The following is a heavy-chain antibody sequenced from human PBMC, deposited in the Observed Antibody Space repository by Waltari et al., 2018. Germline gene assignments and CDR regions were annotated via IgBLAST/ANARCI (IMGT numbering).Heavy chain of an antibody. V-gene: IGHV3-30-3*01. CDR2: ISYDGSNK. CDR1: GFTFSSYA. J-gene: IGHJ3*02. D-gene: IGHD5-12*01. Sequence: QVQLVESGGGVVQPGRSLRLSCAASGFTFSSYAMHWVRQAPGKGLEWVAVISYDGSNKYYADSVKGRFTISRDNSKNTLYLQMNSLRAEDTAVYYCARDMGRWLQTSRGAFDIWGQGTMVTVSS. CDR3: ARDMGRWLQTSRGAFDI.